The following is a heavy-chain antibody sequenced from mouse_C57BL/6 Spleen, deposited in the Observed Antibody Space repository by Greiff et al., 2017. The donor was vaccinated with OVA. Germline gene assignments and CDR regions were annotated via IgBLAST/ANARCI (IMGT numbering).Heavy chain of an antibody. CDR3: ARRLTTVVATDFDY. CDR1: GYTFTSYG. J-gene: IGHJ2*01. D-gene: IGHD1-1*01. V-gene: IGHV1-81*01. Sequence: VQLQQSGAELARPGASVKLSCKASGYTFTSYGISWVKQRTGQGLEWIGEIYPRSGNTYYNEKFKGKATLTADKSSSTAYKELRSLTSEDSAVYFCARRLTTVVATDFDYWGQGTTLTVSS. CDR2: IYPRSGNT.